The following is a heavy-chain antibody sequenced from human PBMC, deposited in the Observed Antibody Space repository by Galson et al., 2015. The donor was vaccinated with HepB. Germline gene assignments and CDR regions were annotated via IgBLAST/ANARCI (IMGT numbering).Heavy chain of an antibody. CDR3: ATDQGGYSRYDGYFDL. CDR1: GFSFSNAW. Sequence: SLRLSCAASGFSFSNAWMRWVRQAPGKGLEWVGVIKSKRDGGTTDFAAPVKGRFTISRDDSKNMMYLQMDSLKTEDTAMYYCATDQGGYSRYDGYFDLWGPGTLVTVSS. CDR2: IKSKRDGGTT. V-gene: IGHV3-15*01. D-gene: IGHD5-12*01. J-gene: IGHJ2*01.